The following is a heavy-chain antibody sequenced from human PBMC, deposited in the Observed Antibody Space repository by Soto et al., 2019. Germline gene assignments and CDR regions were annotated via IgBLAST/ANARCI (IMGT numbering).Heavy chain of an antibody. V-gene: IGHV3-30-3*01. CDR3: AREVSSGWYYFDY. D-gene: IGHD6-19*01. CDR2: ISYDGSNK. CDR1: GFTFSSYA. J-gene: IGHJ4*02. Sequence: VGSLRLSCAASGFTFSSYAIRWVRQAPGKGLEWVAVISYDGSNKYYADSVKGRFTISRDNCKNTLYLQMNSLRAEDTAVYYCAREVSSGWYYFDYWGQGTLVTVSS.